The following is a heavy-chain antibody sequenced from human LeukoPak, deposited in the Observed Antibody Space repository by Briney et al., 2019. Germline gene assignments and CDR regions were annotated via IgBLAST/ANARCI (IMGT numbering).Heavy chain of an antibody. D-gene: IGHD2-2*02. Sequence: SETLSLTCAVYGGSFSGYYWSWIRQPPGKGLEWIGEINHSGSTNYNPSLKSRVTISVDTSKNQFSLKLSSVPAAHTAVYYCARTIRKPGDYWGQGTLVTVSS. J-gene: IGHJ4*02. CDR3: ARTIRKPGDY. CDR1: GGSFSGYY. V-gene: IGHV4-34*01. CDR2: INHSGST.